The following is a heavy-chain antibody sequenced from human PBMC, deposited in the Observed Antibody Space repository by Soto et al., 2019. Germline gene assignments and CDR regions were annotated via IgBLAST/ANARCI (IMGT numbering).Heavy chain of an antibody. V-gene: IGHV3-53*01. CDR2: IYSGGST. Sequence: GGSLRLSGAASGFTVSSNYMSWVRQAPGKGLEWVSVIYSGGSTYYADSVKGRFTISRDNSKNTLYLQMNSLRAEDTAVYYCARDRDRAYYYDSTGSIDDWGQGSLVTVSS. D-gene: IGHD3-22*01. CDR3: ARDRDRAYYYDSTGSIDD. J-gene: IGHJ4*02. CDR1: GFTVSSNY.